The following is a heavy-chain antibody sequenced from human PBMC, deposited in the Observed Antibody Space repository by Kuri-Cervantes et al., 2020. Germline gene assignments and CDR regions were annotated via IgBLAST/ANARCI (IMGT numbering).Heavy chain of an antibody. D-gene: IGHD4-17*01. CDR1: GYTFTGYY. Sequence: ASVKVSCKASGYTFTGYYMHWVRQAPGQGLEWMGWINPNSGNTGYAQKFQGRVTMTRNTSISTAYMELSSLRSEDTAVYYCACYGDYGPAVGFDPWGQGTLVTVSS. V-gene: IGHV1-8*02. CDR2: INPNSGNT. CDR3: ACYGDYGPAVGFDP. J-gene: IGHJ5*02.